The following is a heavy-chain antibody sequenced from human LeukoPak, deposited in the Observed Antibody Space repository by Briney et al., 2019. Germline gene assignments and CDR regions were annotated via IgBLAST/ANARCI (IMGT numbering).Heavy chain of an antibody. J-gene: IGHJ6*03. Sequence: SETLSLTCAVYGGSFSGYYWSWTRQPPGKGLEWIGEINHSGSTNYNPSRKSRVTISVDTSKNQFSLKLSSVTAADTAVYYCARLAYYYGSGSYYRGMYYYYYMDVWGKGTTVTISS. V-gene: IGHV4-34*01. CDR2: INHSGST. CDR1: GGSFSGYY. D-gene: IGHD3-10*01. CDR3: ARLAYYYGSGSYYRGMYYYYYMDV.